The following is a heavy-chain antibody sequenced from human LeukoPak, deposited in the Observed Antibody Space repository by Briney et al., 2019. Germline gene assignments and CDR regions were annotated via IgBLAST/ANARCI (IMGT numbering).Heavy chain of an antibody. CDR3: ARDHCSGGTCLGGH. V-gene: IGHV4-59*12. CDR1: GGSISSYY. J-gene: IGHJ4*02. CDR2: IYDRGST. D-gene: IGHD2-15*01. Sequence: SETLSLTCTVSGGSISSYYWSWIRRPPRKGLEWIGYIYDRGSTNYNPSLKSRVTISVDTSKNQFSLKLSSVTAADTAVYYCARDHCSGGTCLGGHWGQGTLVTVSS.